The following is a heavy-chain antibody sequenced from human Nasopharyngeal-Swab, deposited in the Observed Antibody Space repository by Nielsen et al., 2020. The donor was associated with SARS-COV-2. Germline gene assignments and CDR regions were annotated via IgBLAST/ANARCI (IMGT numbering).Heavy chain of an antibody. CDR2: IYYSGST. Sequence: SETLSLTCTVSGGSISSGGYYWSWIRQHPGKGLEWIGYIYYSGSTYYNPSLKSRVTISVDTSKNQFSLKLSSVTAADTAVYYCARDRRIKGDAFDIWGQGTMVTASS. D-gene: IGHD2-15*01. J-gene: IGHJ3*02. CDR3: ARDRRIKGDAFDI. V-gene: IGHV4-31*03. CDR1: GGSISSGGYY.